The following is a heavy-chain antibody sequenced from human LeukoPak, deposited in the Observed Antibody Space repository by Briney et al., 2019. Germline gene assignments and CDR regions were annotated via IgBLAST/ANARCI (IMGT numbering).Heavy chain of an antibody. Sequence: SETLFLTCTVSGGSVSGYYWSWIRQPPGKGLEWIGYIYYSGSTNYNPSLKSRVTMSVDTSKNQFSLKLSSVTAADTAVYYCARYQTPIAAAGSRYAFDIWGQGTMVTVSS. J-gene: IGHJ3*02. CDR1: GGSVSGYY. V-gene: IGHV4-59*02. D-gene: IGHD6-13*01. CDR3: ARYQTPIAAAGSRYAFDI. CDR2: IYYSGST.